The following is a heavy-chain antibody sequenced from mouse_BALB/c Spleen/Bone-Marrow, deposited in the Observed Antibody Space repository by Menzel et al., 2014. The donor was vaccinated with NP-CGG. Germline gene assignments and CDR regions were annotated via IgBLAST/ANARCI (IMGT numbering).Heavy chain of an antibody. Sequence: VQLQQSGAELVKSGASVKLSCIASGFNIKDTYMHWVKQRPEQGLEWIGRIDPANGNTKYDPKFQGKATITADTSSNTAYLQLSSLTSEDTAVYYCASYVYGYYFDYWGQGTTLTVSS. CDR3: ASYVYGYYFDY. CDR2: IDPANGNT. D-gene: IGHD2-2*01. J-gene: IGHJ2*01. CDR1: GFNIKDTY. V-gene: IGHV14-3*02.